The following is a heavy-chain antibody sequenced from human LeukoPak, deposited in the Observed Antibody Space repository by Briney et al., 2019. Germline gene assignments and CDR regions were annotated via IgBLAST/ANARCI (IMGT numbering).Heavy chain of an antibody. CDR3: AKDKSMVRELDY. V-gene: IGHV3-30*04. CDR2: IQSDGNNK. D-gene: IGHD3-10*01. Sequence: GGSLRLSCAASGFTFSGSAMHWVRQAPGKGLQWLAFIQSDGNNKYYADSVKGRFTISRDNSKNTLFLQMNSLRAEDTAVYYCAKDKSMVRELDYWGQGNLVTVSS. CDR1: GFTFSGSA. J-gene: IGHJ4*02.